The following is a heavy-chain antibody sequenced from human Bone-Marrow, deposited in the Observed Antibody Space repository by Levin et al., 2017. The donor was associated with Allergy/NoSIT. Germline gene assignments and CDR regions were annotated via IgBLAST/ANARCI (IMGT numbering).Heavy chain of an antibody. Sequence: SCAASGFTFDDFAMHWVRQAPEKGLEWVSGINWNSNTRDYADSVKGRFTISRDNAKNSLYLQMNNLRPEDTAFYYCAKVPSSFGGSFYFRYWGRGILVTVSS. CDR3: AKVPSSFGGSFYFRY. D-gene: IGHD3-16*01. CDR1: GFTFDDFA. J-gene: IGHJ4*02. V-gene: IGHV3-9*01. CDR2: INWNSNTR.